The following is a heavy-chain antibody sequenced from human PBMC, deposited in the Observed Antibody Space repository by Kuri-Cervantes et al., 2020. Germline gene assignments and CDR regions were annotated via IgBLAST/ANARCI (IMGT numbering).Heavy chain of an antibody. J-gene: IGHJ4*02. Sequence: GESLKISCAASGFTFSSYAMHWVRQAPGKGLEWVAVISYDGSNKYYADSVKGRFTISRDNSKNTLYLQMNSLRAEDTAVYYCARRPPADSSGYHFDYWGQGTLVTVSS. V-gene: IGHV3-30-3*01. CDR3: ARRPPADSSGYHFDY. CDR2: ISYDGSNK. CDR1: GFTFSSYA. D-gene: IGHD3-22*01.